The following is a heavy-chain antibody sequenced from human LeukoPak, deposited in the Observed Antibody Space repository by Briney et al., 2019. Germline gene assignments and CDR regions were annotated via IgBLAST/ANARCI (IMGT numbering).Heavy chain of an antibody. CDR3: ARGGLVGFGELLSTWDY. Sequence: PGRSLRLSCAASGFTFSSYGMHWVRQAPGKGLEWVAVIWYDGSNKYYADSVKGRFTISRDNSKNTLYLQMNSLRAEDTAVYYCARGGLVGFGELLSTWDYWGQGTLVTVSS. V-gene: IGHV3-33*01. D-gene: IGHD3-10*01. CDR2: IWYDGSNK. CDR1: GFTFSSYG. J-gene: IGHJ4*02.